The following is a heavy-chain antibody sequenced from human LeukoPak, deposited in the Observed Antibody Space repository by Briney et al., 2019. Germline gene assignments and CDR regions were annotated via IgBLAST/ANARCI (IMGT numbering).Heavy chain of an antibody. D-gene: IGHD3-9*01. CDR1: GFTLSIYG. J-gene: IGHJ6*02. CDR2: IWYGGSNK. Sequence: GGSVRLSYAASGFTLSIYGMHGVPQAPGKGVEWVAVIWYGGSNKYYADSVKGRFTISRDNSKTTLYLKMNSLRAENTAVYYCATGIAPAYYSNYYYGMDVWGQGTTVTVSS. V-gene: IGHV3-33*01. CDR3: ATGIAPAYYSNYYYGMDV.